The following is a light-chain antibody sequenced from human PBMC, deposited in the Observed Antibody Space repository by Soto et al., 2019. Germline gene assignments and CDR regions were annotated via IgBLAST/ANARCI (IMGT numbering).Light chain of an antibody. CDR1: QSVSSSY. V-gene: IGKV3D-20*02. CDR3: QQRSNWPS. Sequence: LVLTKSPGTLSLSPGARATLSCRASQSVSSSYLAWYQQKPGQAPRLLIYDASNRATGIPARFSGGASGTVFPLTISIQAPEYSALYYCQQRSNWPSFGEGTRLEIK. J-gene: IGKJ5*01. CDR2: DAS.